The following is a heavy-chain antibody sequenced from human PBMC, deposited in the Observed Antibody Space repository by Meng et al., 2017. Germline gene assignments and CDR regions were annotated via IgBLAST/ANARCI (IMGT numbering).Heavy chain of an antibody. CDR3: ARGSYSFDS. CDR2: AYYRSKWYH. V-gene: IGHV6-1*01. Sequence: QLPLPQSGSALMTPSLTLSLICAISGGSVSSHSAAWNWIRQSPSRGLEWLGRAYYRSKWYHDYAESVKSRISIDPDTSKNQFSLQLRSVTPEDSAVYYCARGSYSFDSWGQRTLVTVSS. D-gene: IGHD1-26*01. CDR1: GGSVSSHSAA. J-gene: IGHJ4*02.